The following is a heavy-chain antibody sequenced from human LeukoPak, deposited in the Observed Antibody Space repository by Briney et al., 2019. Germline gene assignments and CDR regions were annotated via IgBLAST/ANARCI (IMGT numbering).Heavy chain of an antibody. CDR3: VNPGIMITFGAVALGASAI. CDR2: ISSNGGST. D-gene: IGHD3-16*01. Sequence: GGSLRLSCSASGFTFSSYAMHWVRQAPGKGLEYVSAISSNGGSTCYADSVKGRFTISRDNSKNTLYLQMSSLRAEDTAVYYCVNPGIMITFGAVALGASAIWGQATMVTV. V-gene: IGHV3-64D*06. J-gene: IGHJ3*02. CDR1: GFTFSSYA.